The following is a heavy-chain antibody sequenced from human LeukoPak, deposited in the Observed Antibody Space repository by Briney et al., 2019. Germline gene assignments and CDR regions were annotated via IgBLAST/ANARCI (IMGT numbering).Heavy chain of an antibody. CDR2: IDPSDSET. V-gene: IGHV5-51*01. CDR3: ARQTAMGRSGDY. D-gene: IGHD5-18*01. J-gene: IGHJ4*02. CDR1: GYSFTSYW. Sequence: GGSLKISCKASGYSFTSYWIGWVRQMPGKGLEWMGIIDPSDSETRYTSSFQGQVTISVDKSLTTAYLQWNTLKTADTAMYYCARQTAMGRSGDYWGQGTLVTVSS.